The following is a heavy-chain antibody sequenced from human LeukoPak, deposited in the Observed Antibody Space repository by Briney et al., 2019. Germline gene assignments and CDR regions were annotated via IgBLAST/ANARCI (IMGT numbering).Heavy chain of an antibody. CDR3: ARVSYDSSGAHFDY. D-gene: IGHD3-22*01. V-gene: IGHV4-61*02. CDR2: IYTSGST. CDR1: GGSIRSRSYY. Sequence: SETLSLTCIVSGGSIRSRSYYWSWIRQPAGKGLEWIGRIYTSGSTNYNPSLKSRVTISVDTSKNRFSLKLSSVTAADTAVYYCARVSYDSSGAHFDYWGQGTLVTVSS. J-gene: IGHJ4*02.